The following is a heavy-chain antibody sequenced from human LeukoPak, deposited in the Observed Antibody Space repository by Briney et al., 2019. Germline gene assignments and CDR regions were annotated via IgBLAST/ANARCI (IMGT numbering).Heavy chain of an antibody. J-gene: IGHJ4*02. CDR3: TSTLAY. V-gene: IGHV3-15*01. CDR1: GFSFSNVW. CDR2: SNRKTDGGTT. Sequence: GGSLRLSCAASGFSFSNVWLTWVRQAPGKGLEWVGRSNRKTDGGTTDYAAPVKGRFTISRDDSKNTLYLQMNSLKIEDTAVYYCTSTLAYWGQGTQVTVSS.